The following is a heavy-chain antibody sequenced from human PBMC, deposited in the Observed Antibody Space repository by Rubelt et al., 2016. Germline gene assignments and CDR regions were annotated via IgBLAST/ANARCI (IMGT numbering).Heavy chain of an antibody. V-gene: IGHV4-59*08. D-gene: IGHD6-19*01. CDR3: ARREVSSGWYDY. CDR2: IYYSGST. J-gene: IGHJ4*02. CDR1: GGSISGYY. Sequence: QVQLQESGPGLVKPSETLSLTCSVSGGSISGYYWNWIRQPPGKGLEWIAYIYYSGSTNYNPSLKSRDTKSVDTSKNQFSPKVGFGAAADTAMYYCARREVSSGWYDYWGQGTLGTVSS.